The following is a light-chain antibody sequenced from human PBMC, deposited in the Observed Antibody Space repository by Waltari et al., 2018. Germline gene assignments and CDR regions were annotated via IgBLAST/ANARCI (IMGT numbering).Light chain of an antibody. CDR3: QKYGRLPAT. Sequence: EIVLTQSPGTLSLSPGERATLSCSASQSVSRTLAWYQQKPGQAPRLLIYDASTRATGIADRFSGSGSGTDFSLTISRLGPEDFAVYYCQKYGRLPATFGQGTKVEIK. CDR1: QSVSRT. J-gene: IGKJ1*01. V-gene: IGKV3-20*01. CDR2: DAS.